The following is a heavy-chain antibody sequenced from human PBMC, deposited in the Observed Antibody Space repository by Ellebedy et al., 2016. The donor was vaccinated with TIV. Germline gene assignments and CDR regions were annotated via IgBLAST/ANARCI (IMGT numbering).Heavy chain of an antibody. CDR1: GFTLSGYY. CDR2: INTDGSSS. V-gene: IGHV3-74*01. D-gene: IGHD5-18*01. CDR3: ARVHWLLRTLD. J-gene: IGHJ4*02. Sequence: GESLKISCVASGFTLSGYYMHWVRQVPGTGLVWVARINTDGSSSNYADSVEGRFTISRDNAKNSLYLQMNSLRAEDTAIYYCARVHWLLRTLDWGQGTLVTVSS.